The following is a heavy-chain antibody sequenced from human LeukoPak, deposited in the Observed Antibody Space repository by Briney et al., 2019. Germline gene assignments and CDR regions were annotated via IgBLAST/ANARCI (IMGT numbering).Heavy chain of an antibody. Sequence: SVKVSCKASGSTFSSYAISWVRQAPGQGLEWMGGIIPIFGTANYAQKFQGRVTITTDESTSTAYMELSSLRSEDTAVYYCARSMVRAGGRFDYWGQGTLVTVSS. CDR2: IIPIFGTA. CDR1: GSTFSSYA. J-gene: IGHJ4*02. V-gene: IGHV1-69*05. D-gene: IGHD3-10*01. CDR3: ARSMVRAGGRFDY.